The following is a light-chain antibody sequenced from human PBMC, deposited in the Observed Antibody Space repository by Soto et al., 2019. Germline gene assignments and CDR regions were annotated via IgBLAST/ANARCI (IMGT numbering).Light chain of an antibody. J-gene: IGKJ1*01. Sequence: DIQMTQSPSSLSASVGDRVTITCRASQSLNRWLAWYQQKPGKAPKLLIYEASSLESGVPSRFSGRGSGTEFTLTISSLQPDDFATYYCQQYSGYSLTFGQGTKVEIK. CDR1: QSLNRW. CDR2: EAS. CDR3: QQYSGYSLT. V-gene: IGKV1-5*03.